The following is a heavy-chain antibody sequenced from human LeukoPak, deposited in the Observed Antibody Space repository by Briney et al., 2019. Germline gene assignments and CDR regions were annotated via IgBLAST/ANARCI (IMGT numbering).Heavy chain of an antibody. V-gene: IGHV4-39*01. J-gene: IGHJ6*03. D-gene: IGHD4-11*01. CDR2: IYYSGNS. CDR3: ARLQYPGAHYQSNYMDV. CDR1: GGSISGSTYY. Sequence: SETLSLTCTVSGGSISGSTYYWGWLRQPPGKGLEWIGSIYYSGNSYYNPSLKSRVTISVDTSKNQFSLKLGSVTAADTAVYYCARLQYPGAHYQSNYMDVWGKGTTVTVSS.